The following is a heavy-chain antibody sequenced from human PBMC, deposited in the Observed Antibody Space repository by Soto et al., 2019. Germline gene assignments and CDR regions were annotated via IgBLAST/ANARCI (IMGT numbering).Heavy chain of an antibody. CDR3: ARARLDTPALDY. CDR1: GYTFTSYY. CDR2: INPIGGST. V-gene: IGHV1-46*01. J-gene: IGHJ4*02. D-gene: IGHD2-2*01. Sequence: ASVKVSCKASGYTFTSYYMHWVRQAPGQGLECMGIINPIGGSTSYAQKFQGRVTMTRDTSTSTVYMELSSLRSEDTAVYYCARARLDTPALDYWGQGTLVTVSS.